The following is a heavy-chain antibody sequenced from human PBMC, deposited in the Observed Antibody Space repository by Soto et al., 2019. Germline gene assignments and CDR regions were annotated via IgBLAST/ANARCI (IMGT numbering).Heavy chain of an antibody. D-gene: IGHD4-4*01. Sequence: PGGSLRLSCAASGFTFSSHSMNWVRQAPGKGLEWVSSISSSSSYIYYADSVKGRFTISRDNAKNSLYLQMNSLRAEDTAVYYCARESWYSNYEGYYYYYYGMDVWGQGTTVTVSS. V-gene: IGHV3-21*01. CDR3: ARESWYSNYEGYYYYYYGMDV. CDR2: ISSSSSYI. CDR1: GFTFSSHS. J-gene: IGHJ6*02.